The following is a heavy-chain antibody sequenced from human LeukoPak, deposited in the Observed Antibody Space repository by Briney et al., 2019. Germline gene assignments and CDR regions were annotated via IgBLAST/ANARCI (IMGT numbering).Heavy chain of an antibody. D-gene: IGHD1-26*01. CDR1: GGSISSGGYY. CDR3: ARDQPRRGPGNHDY. V-gene: IGHV4-30-2*01. J-gene: IGHJ4*02. Sequence: SQTLSLTCTVSGGSISSGGYYWSWIRQPPGKGLEWIGYIYHSGSTYYNPSLKSRVTISVDRSKNQFSLKLSSVTAADTAVYYCARDQPRRGPGNHDYWGQGTLVTVSS. CDR2: IYHSGST.